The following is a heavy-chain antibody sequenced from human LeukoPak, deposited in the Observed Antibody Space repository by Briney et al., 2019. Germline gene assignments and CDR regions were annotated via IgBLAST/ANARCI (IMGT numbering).Heavy chain of an antibody. CDR1: GFTFSDYW. J-gene: IGHJ4*02. V-gene: IGHV3-7*01. CDR2: IKEDGTEK. D-gene: IGHD5-24*01. Sequence: GGSLRLSCAASGFTFSDYWMTWVRQAPGKGLEWVANIKEDGTEKNYVDSVKGRFTISRDNVKKSLYLEMNSLRVEDTAVYYCARGRWSDYWGQGTQVTVSS. CDR3: ARGRWSDY.